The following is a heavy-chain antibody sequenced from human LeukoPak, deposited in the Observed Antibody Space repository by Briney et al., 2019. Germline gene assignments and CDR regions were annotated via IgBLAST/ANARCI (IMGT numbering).Heavy chain of an antibody. CDR1: GYRFTGYW. Sequence: GESLKISCKGSGYRFTGYWIGWVRRMPGKGLEWMGLIYAGDSNTRYRPSFQGQVTISVDKSISTAYLQWSSLKASDTAMYYCARLGGDLYCTSTRCSYDYWGQGTLVTVSP. D-gene: IGHD2-2*01. V-gene: IGHV5-51*01. CDR3: ARLGGDLYCTSTRCSYDY. CDR2: IYAGDSNT. J-gene: IGHJ4*02.